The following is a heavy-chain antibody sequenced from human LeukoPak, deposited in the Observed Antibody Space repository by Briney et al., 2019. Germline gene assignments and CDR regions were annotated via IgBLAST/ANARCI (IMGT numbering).Heavy chain of an antibody. CDR1: GFSFSSYG. V-gene: IGHV3-33*06. Sequence: HPGGSLRLSCAASGFSFSSYGMHWVRQAPGKGLEWVAVIWDDGSYKYYADSVKGRFTISRDNSKNTLYLQMYSLRAEDTAVYYCAKPTRGSGGSFLIDYWGQGTLVTVSS. J-gene: IGHJ4*02. CDR3: AKPTRGSGGSFLIDY. D-gene: IGHD2-15*01. CDR2: IWDDGSYK.